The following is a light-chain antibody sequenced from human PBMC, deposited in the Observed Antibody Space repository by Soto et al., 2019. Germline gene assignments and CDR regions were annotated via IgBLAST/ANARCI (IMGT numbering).Light chain of an antibody. CDR3: QQSYSIPLT. J-gene: IGKJ4*01. V-gene: IGKV1-39*01. Sequence: DIQMTQSPTSLSASVGDRVTITCRASQSIRNYLNWYQQKPGKAPKLLIFDASNMQSGFPSRFSGSGSGTDFTLTISSLQREDFATFYCQQSYSIPLTFGGGTKVEI. CDR2: DAS. CDR1: QSIRNY.